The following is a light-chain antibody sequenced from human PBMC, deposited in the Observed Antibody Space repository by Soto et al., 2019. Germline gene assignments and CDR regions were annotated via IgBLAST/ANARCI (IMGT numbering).Light chain of an antibody. V-gene: IGLV2-14*01. CDR2: EVS. Sequence: QSVLSHPGSVSWSPGQSITISCTGSSSDVGGYHYVSWYQQYPGKAPKLVISEVSNRPSGVSHRFSGSKSGNTASLTISGLQAEDEADYYCCSYTGTNNPLFGGGTQLTVL. CDR3: CSYTGTNNPL. J-gene: IGLJ2*01. CDR1: SSDVGGYHY.